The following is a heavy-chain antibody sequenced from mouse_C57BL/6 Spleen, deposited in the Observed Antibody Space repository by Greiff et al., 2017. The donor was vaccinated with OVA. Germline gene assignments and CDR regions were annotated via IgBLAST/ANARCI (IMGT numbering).Heavy chain of an antibody. CDR3: AREGAMVTTTHYAMDY. D-gene: IGHD2-2*01. CDR2: IDPSDSET. CDR1: GYTFTSYW. J-gene: IGHJ4*01. Sequence: VQLQQPGAELVRPGSSVKLSCKASGYTFTSYWMHWVKQRPIQGLEWIGNIDPSDSETHYNQKFKDKATLTVDKSSSTAYMQLSSLTSEDSAVYYCAREGAMVTTTHYAMDYWGQGTSVTVSS. V-gene: IGHV1-52*01.